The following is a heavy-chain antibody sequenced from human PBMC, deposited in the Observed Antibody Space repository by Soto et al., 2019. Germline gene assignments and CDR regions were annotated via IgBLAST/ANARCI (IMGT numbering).Heavy chain of an antibody. Sequence: SETLSLTCTVSGGYIFSDDWTWIRQPPGKGLEWLGYISRSGSSSYAPSLKGRVTFSTDTSKSQVSLKMTYVTVADTAVYYCARGYWFDPWGPGALVTVSS. CDR1: GGYIFSDD. CDR3: ARGYWFDP. CDR2: ISRSGSS. V-gene: IGHV4-59*01. J-gene: IGHJ5*02.